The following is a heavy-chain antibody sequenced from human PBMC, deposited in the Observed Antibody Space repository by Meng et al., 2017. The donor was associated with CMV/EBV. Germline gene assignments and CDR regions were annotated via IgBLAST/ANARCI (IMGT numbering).Heavy chain of an antibody. Sequence: KTSGDTFRSYTISWVRQAPGQGLEWMGRIIPIVGITAYAQSLQGRVSITADKSTSTVYMELSSLRAEDTAVYYCARGGGSYPNWFDPWGQGTLVTVSS. V-gene: IGHV1-69*02. CDR2: IIPIVGIT. CDR1: GDTFRSYT. D-gene: IGHD1-26*01. CDR3: ARGGGSYPNWFDP. J-gene: IGHJ5*02.